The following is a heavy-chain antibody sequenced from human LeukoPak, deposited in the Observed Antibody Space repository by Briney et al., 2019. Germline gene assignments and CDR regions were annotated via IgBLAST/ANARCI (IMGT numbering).Heavy chain of an antibody. Sequence: SVQVSCKASGGTFSSYAISWVRQAPGQGLEWMGGIIPIFGTANYAQKFQGRVTITTDESTSTAYMELSSLRSEDTAVYYCARSESSSLRDYYYMDVWGKGTTVTVSS. J-gene: IGHJ6*03. CDR2: IIPIFGTA. V-gene: IGHV1-69*05. CDR3: ARSESSSLRDYYYMDV. CDR1: GGTFSSYA.